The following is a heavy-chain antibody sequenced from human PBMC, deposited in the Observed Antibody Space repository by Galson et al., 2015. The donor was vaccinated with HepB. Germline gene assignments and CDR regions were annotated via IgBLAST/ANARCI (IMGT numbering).Heavy chain of an antibody. V-gene: IGHV3-23*01. CDR3: AKFPRGRGSSSSVGGEGTLDY. D-gene: IGHD6-6*01. CDR1: GFTFSSYA. J-gene: IGHJ4*02. Sequence: SLRLSCAASGFTFSSYAMSWVRQAPGKGLEWVSAISGSGGSTYYADSVKGRFTISRDNSKNTLYLQMNSLRAEDTAVYYCAKFPRGRGSSSSVGGEGTLDYWGQGTLVTVSS. CDR2: ISGSGGST.